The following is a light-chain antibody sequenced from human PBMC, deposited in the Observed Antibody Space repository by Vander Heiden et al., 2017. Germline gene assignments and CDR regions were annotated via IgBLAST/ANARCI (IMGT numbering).Light chain of an antibody. V-gene: IGKV3-15*01. J-gene: IGKJ4*01. CDR3: QQYNNWPPLT. CDR2: GAS. Sequence: EIVMTQSPATLSVSPGERATLSCRASQSVSSKLAWYQQKTGQAPRLLIYGASTRATGIPARFSGSGYGTEFTLTISSLQSEDFAVYYCQQYNNWPPLTFGGGTKVEIK. CDR1: QSVSSK.